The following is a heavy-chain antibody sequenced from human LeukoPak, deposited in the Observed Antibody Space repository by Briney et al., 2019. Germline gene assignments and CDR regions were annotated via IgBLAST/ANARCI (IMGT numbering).Heavy chain of an antibody. CDR2: IYYSGST. V-gene: IGHV4-59*12. CDR1: GGSIGSYY. D-gene: IGHD6-13*01. Sequence: SETLSLTCTVCGGSIGSYYWSWIRQPPGKGMEWIGYIYYSGSTNHNPSLKSRVTISVDTSKNQFSLKLSSVTAADTAVYYCARGSLGIAAAETGFDPWGQGTLVTVSS. CDR3: ARGSLGIAAAETGFDP. J-gene: IGHJ5*02.